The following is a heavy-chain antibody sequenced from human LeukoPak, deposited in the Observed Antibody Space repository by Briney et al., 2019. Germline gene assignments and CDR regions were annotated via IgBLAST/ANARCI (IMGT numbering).Heavy chain of an antibody. CDR1: GFTSSNAW. J-gene: IGHJ4*02. Sequence: GGSLTLSCAVSGFTSSNAWMSWVRQAPGKGLEWVSYISSSSSTIYYADSVKGRFTISRDNAKNSLYLQMNSLRAEDTAVYYCARDSVVVVASYVSDYWGQGTLVTVSS. D-gene: IGHD2-15*01. V-gene: IGHV3-48*04. CDR3: ARDSVVVVASYVSDY. CDR2: ISSSSSTI.